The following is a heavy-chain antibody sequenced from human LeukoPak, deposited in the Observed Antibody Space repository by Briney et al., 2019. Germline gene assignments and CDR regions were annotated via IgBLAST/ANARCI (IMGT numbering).Heavy chain of an antibody. CDR2: IYYSGST. D-gene: IGHD3-22*01. CDR3: ARGRGSNYYDSSGAFDY. CDR1: GGSISSSSYY. J-gene: IGHJ4*02. Sequence: PSETLSLTCTVSGGSISSSSYYWGWIRQPPGKGLEWIGSIYYSGSTYYNPSLKSRVTISVDTSKNQFSLKLSSVTAADTAVYYCARGRGSNYYDSSGAFDYWGQGTLVTVSS. V-gene: IGHV4-39*07.